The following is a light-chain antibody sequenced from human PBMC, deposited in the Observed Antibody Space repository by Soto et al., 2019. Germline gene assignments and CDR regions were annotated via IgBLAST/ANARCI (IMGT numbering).Light chain of an antibody. Sequence: DIQMTQSPSTLSASVGDRVTITCRASQSISTWLAWYQQKPGKAPKLLIYKAYSLEGGVPSRFSGSGSGTEFNITISSLQPDDFATYYCQQDKTYPLTFGGGTTVDIK. J-gene: IGKJ4*01. CDR2: KAY. V-gene: IGKV1-5*03. CDR1: QSISTW. CDR3: QQDKTYPLT.